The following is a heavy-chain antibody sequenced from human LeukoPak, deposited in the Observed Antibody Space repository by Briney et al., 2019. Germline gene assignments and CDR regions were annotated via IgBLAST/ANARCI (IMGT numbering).Heavy chain of an antibody. CDR2: INPNSGGT. J-gene: IGHJ4*02. CDR1: GYTFTGYY. V-gene: IGHV1-2*06. D-gene: IGHD3-10*01. CDR3: AAHRYYYGSGSYSSGY. Sequence: GASVKVSCKASGYTFTGYYMHWVRQAPGQGLEWMGRINPNSGGTNYAQKFQGRVTMTRDTSISTAYMELSRLRSDNTAVYYWAAHRYYYGSGSYSSGYWGQGTLVTVSS.